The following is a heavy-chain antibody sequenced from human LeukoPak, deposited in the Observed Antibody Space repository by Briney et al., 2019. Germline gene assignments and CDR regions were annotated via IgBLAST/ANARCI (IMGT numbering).Heavy chain of an antibody. Sequence: SETLSLTCTVSGGSISSGDYYWTWIRQPPGKGLEWIGYIYYSGSTHYNPSLKSRVSISVDTAKNQFSLNLSSVTAADTAVYYCARVQNKYDSSGYYYYQYGMDVWGQGTTVTVSS. J-gene: IGHJ6*02. V-gene: IGHV4-30-4*01. CDR2: IYYSGST. CDR1: GGSISSGDYY. D-gene: IGHD3-22*01. CDR3: ARVQNKYDSSGYYYYQYGMDV.